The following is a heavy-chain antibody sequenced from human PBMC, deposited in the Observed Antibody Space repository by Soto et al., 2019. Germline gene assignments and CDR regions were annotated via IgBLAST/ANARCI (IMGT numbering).Heavy chain of an antibody. CDR2: ISSSSSTI. Sequence: EVQLVESGGGLVQPGGSLRLSGAASGFTFSSYSMNWVRQAPGKGLEWVSYISSSSSTIYYADSVKGRFTISRDNAKNSLYLQMNSLRAEDTAVYYCARDSGYSYGPLDYWGQGTLVTVSS. CDR3: ARDSGYSYGPLDY. CDR1: GFTFSSYS. V-gene: IGHV3-48*01. D-gene: IGHD5-18*01. J-gene: IGHJ4*02.